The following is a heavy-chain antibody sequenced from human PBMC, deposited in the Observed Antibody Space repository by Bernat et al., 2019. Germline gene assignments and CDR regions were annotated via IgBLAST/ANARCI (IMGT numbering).Heavy chain of an antibody. D-gene: IGHD3-3*01. Sequence: EVLLVESGGGLVQPGGSLRLSCAASGFTFTDYWMHRVRQAPGKGLVWVSRINNDGSDTIYADSVKGRFTLSRDNAKNTLYLQMNSLRVEDTAVYYCARGGWSHGFDIWGQGTMVTVSS. CDR2: INNDGSDT. CDR3: ARGGWSHGFDI. V-gene: IGHV3-74*01. CDR1: GFTFTDYW. J-gene: IGHJ3*02.